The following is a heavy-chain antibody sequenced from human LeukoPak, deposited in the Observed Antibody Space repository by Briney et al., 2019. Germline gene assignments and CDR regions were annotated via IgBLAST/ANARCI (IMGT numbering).Heavy chain of an antibody. CDR1: GGSISSGDYY. V-gene: IGHV4-31*03. Sequence: KTSETLSLTCTVSGGSISSGDYYWSWIRQHPGKGLEWIGYIYSSGNTYYTPSLKSRVSISADTSKNQFSLKLTSVTAADTAVYYCGRESCKYRGFDYWGQGTLVTVSS. J-gene: IGHJ4*02. D-gene: IGHD2/OR15-2a*01. CDR3: GRESCKYRGFDY. CDR2: IYSSGNT.